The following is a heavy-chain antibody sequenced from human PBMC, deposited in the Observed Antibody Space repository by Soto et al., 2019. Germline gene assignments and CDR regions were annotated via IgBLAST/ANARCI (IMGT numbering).Heavy chain of an antibody. D-gene: IGHD2-2*01. J-gene: IGHJ6*02. CDR2: ISTYNGNT. Sequence: GASVKVSGKASGYTFTSHGITWVRQAPGQGLEWMGWISTYNGNTNYAQKLQGRVTLTTDTSTSTAYMELRSLRSDDAAVYYCARGASCTSTSCYDYFHYGMDVWGQGTTVTVSS. CDR1: GYTFTSHG. V-gene: IGHV1-18*01. CDR3: ARGASCTSTSCYDYFHYGMDV.